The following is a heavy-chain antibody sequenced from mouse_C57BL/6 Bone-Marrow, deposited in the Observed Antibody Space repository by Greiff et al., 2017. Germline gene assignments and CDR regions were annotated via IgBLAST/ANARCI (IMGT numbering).Heavy chain of an antibody. V-gene: IGHV1-63*01. D-gene: IGHD2-12*01. Sequence: QVQLKESGAELVRPGTSVKMSCKAPGYTFTNYWIGWAKQRPGHGLEWIGDIYPGGGYTNYNEKFKGKATLTADKSSSTAYMQFSSLTSEDSAIYYCARWIYDGYAMDYWGQGTSVTVSS. CDR2: IYPGGGYT. J-gene: IGHJ4*01. CDR3: ARWIYDGYAMDY. CDR1: GYTFTNYW.